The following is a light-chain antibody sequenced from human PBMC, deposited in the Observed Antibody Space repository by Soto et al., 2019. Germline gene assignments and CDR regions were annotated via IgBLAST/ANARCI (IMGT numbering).Light chain of an antibody. Sequence: EIVLTQSPGTLSLSPGERATLSCRASQRVSSSYLAWYQQKPGQAPRLVIYGASSRATGIPDRFSGSGSGKDFTLTISCLGPDSFAVYYCQQYGSSPPYTFGQGTKLEIK. CDR3: QQYGSSPPYT. J-gene: IGKJ2*01. CDR1: QRVSSSY. CDR2: GAS. V-gene: IGKV3-20*01.